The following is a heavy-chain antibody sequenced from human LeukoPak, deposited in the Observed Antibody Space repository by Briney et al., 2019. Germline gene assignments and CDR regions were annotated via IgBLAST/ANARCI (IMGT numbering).Heavy chain of an antibody. D-gene: IGHD2-2*01. J-gene: IGHJ6*02. V-gene: IGHV3-48*03. CDR1: GFTFSSYE. CDR3: ARDCSSTSCPGYYYYYGMDV. CDR2: ISSSGSTI. Sequence: PGGSLRLSCAASGFTFSSYEMNWVRQAPGKGLEWVSYISSSGSTIYYADSVKGRFTISRDNAENSPYLQMNSLRAEDTAVYYCARDCSSTSCPGYYYYYGMDVWGQGTTVTVSS.